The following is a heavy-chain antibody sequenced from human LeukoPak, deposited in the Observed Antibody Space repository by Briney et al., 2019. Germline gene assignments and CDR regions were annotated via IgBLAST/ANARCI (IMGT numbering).Heavy chain of an antibody. J-gene: IGHJ6*02. Sequence: GGSLRLSCAASGFTFSSYWMSWVRQAPGKGLEWVANIKRDGSEKYYVDSVKGRFTISRDNAKNSLYLQMNSLRAEDTAVYYCARDGVPYYYYGMDVWGQGTTVTVSS. V-gene: IGHV3-7*01. D-gene: IGHD2-2*01. CDR2: IKRDGSEK. CDR3: ARDGVPYYYYGMDV. CDR1: GFTFSSYW.